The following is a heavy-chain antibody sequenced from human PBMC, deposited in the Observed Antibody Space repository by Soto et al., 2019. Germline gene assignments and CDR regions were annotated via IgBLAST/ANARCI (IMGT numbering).Heavy chain of an antibody. D-gene: IGHD1-1*01. J-gene: IGHJ4*02. Sequence: SCAASGFTFDDYAMHWVRQAPGKGLEWVSGISWNSGSIGYADSVKGRFTISRDNAKNSLYLQMNSLRADDTAVYYCAGGQDNLAVNFDYWGQGTPVTVSS. CDR1: GFTFDDYA. CDR3: AGGQDNLAVNFDY. V-gene: IGHV3-9*01. CDR2: ISWNSGSI.